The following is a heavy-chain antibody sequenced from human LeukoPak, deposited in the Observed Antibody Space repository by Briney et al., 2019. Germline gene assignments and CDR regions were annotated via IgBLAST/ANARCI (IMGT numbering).Heavy chain of an antibody. CDR1: GGTFSSYA. J-gene: IGHJ4*02. CDR2: IIPIFGTA. CDR3: ATSRRGHFDY. D-gene: IGHD3-10*01. V-gene: IGHV1-69*13. Sequence: ASVKVSCKASGGTFSSYAISWVRQAPGQGLEWMGGIIPIFGTANYAQKFQGRVTITADESTSTAYMELSSLRSEDTAVYYCATSRRGHFDYWGQGTLVTVSS.